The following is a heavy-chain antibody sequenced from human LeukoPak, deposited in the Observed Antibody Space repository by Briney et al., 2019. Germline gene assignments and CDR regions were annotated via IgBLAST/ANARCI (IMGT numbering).Heavy chain of an antibody. CDR1: GFTFSSYW. V-gene: IGHV3-74*01. CDR2: INSDGSST. J-gene: IGHJ4*02. Sequence: GGSLRLSCAASGFTFSSYWMHWVRQAPGKGLVWVSRINSDGSSTSYADSVKGRFTISRDNAKNTLYLQMNSLRAEDTAVYYCARERQQLVPALDCWGQGTLVTVSS. D-gene: IGHD6-13*01. CDR3: ARERQQLVPALDC.